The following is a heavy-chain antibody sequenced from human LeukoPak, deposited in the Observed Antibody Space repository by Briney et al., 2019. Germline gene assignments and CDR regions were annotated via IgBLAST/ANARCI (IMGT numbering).Heavy chain of an antibody. J-gene: IGHJ4*02. V-gene: IGHV4-39*01. CDR2: IYYSGTT. CDR1: GGSISNSYYY. Sequence: SETLSLTCTVSGGSISNSYYYWGWTRQPPGEALEWIGSIYYSGTTYYSSSLKSRVIISVDTSKNQFSLKLSSVTATDTAVYYCARHEAQDFDYWGQGTLVTVSS. CDR3: ARHEAQDFDY.